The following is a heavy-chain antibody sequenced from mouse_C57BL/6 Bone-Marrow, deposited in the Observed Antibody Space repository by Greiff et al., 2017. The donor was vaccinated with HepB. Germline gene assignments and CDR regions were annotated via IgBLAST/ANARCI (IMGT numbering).Heavy chain of an antibody. CDR2: IDPEDGET. V-gene: IGHV14-2*01. CDR1: GFNIKDYY. Sequence: EVQLQQSGAELVKPGASVKLSCTASGFNIKDYYMHWVKQRTEQGLEWIGRIDPEDGETKYAPNFQGKATITADTSSNTAYLQLSSLTSEDTAVYYCARGAYYGNYVDYWGQGTTLTVSS. CDR3: ARGAYYGNYVDY. J-gene: IGHJ2*01. D-gene: IGHD2-10*01.